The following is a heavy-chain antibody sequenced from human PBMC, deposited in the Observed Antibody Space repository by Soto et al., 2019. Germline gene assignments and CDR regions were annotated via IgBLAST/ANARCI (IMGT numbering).Heavy chain of an antibody. V-gene: IGHV3-30*18. D-gene: IGHD1-26*01. CDR2: ISYDGSNK. CDR3: AKGLVGALPGYFDY. J-gene: IGHJ4*02. CDR1: GFTFSSYG. Sequence: GGSLRLSCAASGFTFSSYGMHWVRQAPGKGLEWVAVISYDGSNKYYADSVKGRFTISRDNSKNTLYLQMNSLRAEDTAVYYCAKGLVGALPGYFDYWGQGTLVTVSS.